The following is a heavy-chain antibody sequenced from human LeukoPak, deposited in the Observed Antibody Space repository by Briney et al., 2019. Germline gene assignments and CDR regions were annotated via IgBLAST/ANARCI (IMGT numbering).Heavy chain of an antibody. Sequence: ASVKVSCKTSGYIFISYGINWVRQAPGQGLEWVGWISAYNGDTKYAQKLQGRVTMTTDTSTRTVYMEVRTLRSDDTAVYYCARDSYDFLTGRYSGSGGDYWGQGTLVTVSS. CDR2: ISAYNGDT. J-gene: IGHJ4*02. D-gene: IGHD3-9*01. CDR1: GYIFISYG. CDR3: ARDSYDFLTGRYSGSGGDY. V-gene: IGHV1-18*01.